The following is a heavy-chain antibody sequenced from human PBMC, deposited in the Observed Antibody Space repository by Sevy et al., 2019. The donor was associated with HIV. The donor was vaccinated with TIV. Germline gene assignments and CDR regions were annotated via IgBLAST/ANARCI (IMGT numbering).Heavy chain of an antibody. CDR2: INPKSGDT. J-gene: IGHJ6*02. V-gene: IGHV1-2*06. Sequence: ASVKVYCKASGYTFTGYYMDWVRQAPGQGLEWMGRINPKSGDTKYAQKFQGGVTMTRDTSISTAYMELSSLKSDDTAVYYCAIGTSSSRPGFYQYYYGMDVWGQGTTVTVSS. CDR1: GYTFTGYY. CDR3: AIGTSSSRPGFYQYYYGMDV. D-gene: IGHD6-13*01.